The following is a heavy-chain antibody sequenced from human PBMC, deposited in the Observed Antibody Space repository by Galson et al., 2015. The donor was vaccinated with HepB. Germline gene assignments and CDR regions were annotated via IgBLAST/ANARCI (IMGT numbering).Heavy chain of an antibody. CDR3: ASPYYDSSGYYFFAFDY. V-gene: IGHV3-48*01. CDR1: GFTFSTYS. J-gene: IGHJ4*02. Sequence: SLRLSCAASGFTFSTYSMNWVRQAPGKGLEWLSYISSSSTTIYYADSVKGRFTISRDNAKNSLYLQMNSLSAEDTAMYYCASPYYDSSGYYFFAFDYWGQGTLVTVSS. CDR2: ISSSSTTI. D-gene: IGHD3-22*01.